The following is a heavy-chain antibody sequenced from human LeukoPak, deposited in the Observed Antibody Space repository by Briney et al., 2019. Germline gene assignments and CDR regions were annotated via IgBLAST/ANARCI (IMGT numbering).Heavy chain of an antibody. CDR3: ARGPLIAVAGPLDY. CDR2: ISYDGSNK. D-gene: IGHD6-19*01. V-gene: IGHV3-30*04. Sequence: GGSLRLSCAASGFTFSSYAMHWVRQAPGKGLGWVAVISYDGSNKYYADSVKGLFTISRDNSKNTLYLQMNSLRAEDTAVYYCARGPLIAVAGPLDYWGQGTLVTVSS. CDR1: GFTFSSYA. J-gene: IGHJ4*02.